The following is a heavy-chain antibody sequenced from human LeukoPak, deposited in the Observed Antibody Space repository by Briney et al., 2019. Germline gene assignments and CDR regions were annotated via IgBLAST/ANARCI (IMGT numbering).Heavy chain of an antibody. Sequence: ASVKVSCKASGYSFTSNYIHWVRQAPGQGLEWMGMIYPRDGSTSYAQKFQGRVTVTRDTSTSTVHMELSGLRSDDTAVYYCARGGRWPVLRQFDPWGQGTLVTVSS. CDR1: GYSFTSNY. D-gene: IGHD6-19*01. J-gene: IGHJ5*02. CDR2: IYPRDGST. CDR3: ARGGRWPVLRQFDP. V-gene: IGHV1-46*01.